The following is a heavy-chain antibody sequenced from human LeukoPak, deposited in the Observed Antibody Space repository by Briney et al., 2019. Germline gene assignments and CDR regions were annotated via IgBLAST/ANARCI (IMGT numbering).Heavy chain of an antibody. CDR1: GFTFSTYD. J-gene: IGHJ3*02. CDR3: ARGTGYGDYLGAFDI. Sequence: PRRSLRLSCAASGFTFSTYDIHWVRQAPGQGLEWVALTSYDGINKYYADSVKGRFTISRDNSKNTLYLQMSRLRADDTAVYYCARGTGYGDYLGAFDIWGQGTMVTVSS. CDR2: TSYDGINK. D-gene: IGHD4-17*01. V-gene: IGHV3-30*03.